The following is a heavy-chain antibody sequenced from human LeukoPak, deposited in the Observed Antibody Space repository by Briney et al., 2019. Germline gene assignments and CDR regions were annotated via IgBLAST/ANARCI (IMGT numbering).Heavy chain of an antibody. CDR1: GFTFSNAW. Sequence: PGGSLRLSCAASGFTFSNAWMSWVRQAPGKGLEWVGRIKSKTDGGTTDYAAPVKGRFTISRDDSRHTLYLQVNSLKTEDTAVYYCTTGNWGSFSYWGQGALVTVSS. CDR3: TTGNWGSFSY. D-gene: IGHD7-27*01. V-gene: IGHV3-15*01. CDR2: IKSKTDGGTT. J-gene: IGHJ4*02.